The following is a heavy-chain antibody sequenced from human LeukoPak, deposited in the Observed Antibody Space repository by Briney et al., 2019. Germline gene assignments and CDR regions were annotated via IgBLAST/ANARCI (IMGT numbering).Heavy chain of an antibody. J-gene: IGHJ3*02. CDR2: INYSGST. Sequence: PSETLSLTCTVSGGSISNTFYYWGWIRQPPEKGLEWIGSINYSGSTYYNPSLKSRVTISIDTSKNQFSLKLSSVTAADTAVYYCASHLVRDAFDIWGQGTMVTVSS. CDR1: GGSISNTFYY. V-gene: IGHV4-39*07. CDR3: ASHLVRDAFDI. D-gene: IGHD6-13*01.